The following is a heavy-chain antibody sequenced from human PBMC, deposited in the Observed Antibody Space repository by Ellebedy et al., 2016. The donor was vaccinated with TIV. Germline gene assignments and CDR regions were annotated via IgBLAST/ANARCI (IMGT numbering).Heavy chain of an antibody. D-gene: IGHD3-3*01. CDR2: IYYSGST. CDR1: GGSISSGGYY. CDR3: ARRFFGVVKGNWFDP. V-gene: IGHV4-31*03. Sequence: SETLSLTXTVSGGSISSGGYYWSWIRQHPGKGLEWIGYIYYSGSTYYNPSLKSRVTISVDTSKNQFSLKLSSVTAADTAVYYCARRFFGVVKGNWFDPWGQGTLVTVSS. J-gene: IGHJ5*02.